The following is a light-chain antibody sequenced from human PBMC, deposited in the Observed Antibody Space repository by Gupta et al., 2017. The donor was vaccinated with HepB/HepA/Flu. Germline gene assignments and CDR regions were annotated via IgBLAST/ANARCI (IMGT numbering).Light chain of an antibody. CDR2: WAS. Sequence: DIVMTQSPDSLAVSLGERATIKCKSSQSVLYSSNNKNYLAWYQQKPGQPPKLLIYWASTRESGVPERFSGSGSGTDFTLTISSLQAEDVAVYYCQQYYNTPWTFGQGTKVEIK. V-gene: IGKV4-1*01. J-gene: IGKJ1*01. CDR3: QQYYNTPWT. CDR1: QSVLYSSNNKNY.